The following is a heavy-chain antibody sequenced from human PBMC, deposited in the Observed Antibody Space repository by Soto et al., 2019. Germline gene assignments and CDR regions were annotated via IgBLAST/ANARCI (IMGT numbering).Heavy chain of an antibody. Sequence: QVQLVESGGGVVQPGRSLRLSCAASGFTFSSYGMHWVRQAPGKGLEWVAVISYDGSNKYYADSVKGRFTISRDNSKNTLDLQMNSLKAEDTAVYYCAKDMSGIVVVPADIFWTGAFDIWGQGTMVTVSS. CDR1: GFTFSSYG. J-gene: IGHJ3*02. D-gene: IGHD2-2*01. CDR3: AKDMSGIVVVPADIFWTGAFDI. V-gene: IGHV3-30*18. CDR2: ISYDGSNK.